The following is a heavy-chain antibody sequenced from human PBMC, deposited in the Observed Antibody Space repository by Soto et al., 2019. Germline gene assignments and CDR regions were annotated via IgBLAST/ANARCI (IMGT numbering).Heavy chain of an antibody. V-gene: IGHV3-66*01. D-gene: IGHD6-19*01. J-gene: IGHJ6*02. CDR3: ARRGGSGWYSNYYYYGMDV. Sequence: EVQLVESGGGLVQPGGSLRLSCAASGFTVSSNYMSWVRQAPGKGLEWVSVMYSGGSTYYADSVKGRFTISRDNSKNTLYLQMNSLRAEDTAVYYCARRGGSGWYSNYYYYGMDVWGQGTTVTVSS. CDR2: MYSGGST. CDR1: GFTVSSNY.